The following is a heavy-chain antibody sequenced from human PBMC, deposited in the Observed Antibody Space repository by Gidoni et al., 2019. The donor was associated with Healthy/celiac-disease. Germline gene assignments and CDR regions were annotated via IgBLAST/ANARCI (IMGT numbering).Heavy chain of an antibody. CDR2: IYHSGST. V-gene: IGHV4-30-2*01. CDR3: ARLGSITISYAFDI. J-gene: IGHJ3*02. CDR1: GGSITRGGYS. D-gene: IGHD3-3*01. Sequence: QLQLQESASGLVKPSQTLSLTCAVSGGSITRGGYSWSWLRQPPGKGLEWIGYIYHSGSTYYNPSLKSRVTISVDRSKNQFALKLSSVTAADTAVYYCARLGSITISYAFDIWGQGTMVTVSS.